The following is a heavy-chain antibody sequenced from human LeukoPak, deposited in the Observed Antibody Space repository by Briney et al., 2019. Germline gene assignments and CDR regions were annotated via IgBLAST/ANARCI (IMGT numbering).Heavy chain of an antibody. Sequence: GGSLRLSCAASGFTVSNDYLAWVRQAPGRGLEWVSLIYGDGTTFYADSVKGRFTISRDNFKNTLYLQMSSLRPEDTALYYCARDRAGAQSWVALDPWGQGTLVTVSS. V-gene: IGHV3-66*02. CDR2: IYGDGTT. J-gene: IGHJ5*02. CDR3: ARDRAGAQSWVALDP. CDR1: GFTVSNDY. D-gene: IGHD3-10*01.